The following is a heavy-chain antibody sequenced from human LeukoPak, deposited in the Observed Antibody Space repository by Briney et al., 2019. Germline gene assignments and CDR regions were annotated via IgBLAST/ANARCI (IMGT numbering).Heavy chain of an antibody. CDR1: GGSISSSNW. V-gene: IGHV4-4*02. CDR3: ARDCSGGSCYPYNWFAP. CDR2: IYHSGST. D-gene: IGHD2-15*01. Sequence: SETLSLTCAVSGGSISSSNWWSWVRQPPGKGLEWIGEIYHSGSTNYNPSLKSRVTISVDKSKNQFSLKLSSVTAADTAVYYCARDCSGGSCYPYNWFAPWGQGTLVTVSS. J-gene: IGHJ5*02.